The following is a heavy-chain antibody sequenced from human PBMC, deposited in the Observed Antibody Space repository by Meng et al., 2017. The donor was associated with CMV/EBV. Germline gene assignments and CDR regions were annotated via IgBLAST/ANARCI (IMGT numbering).Heavy chain of an antibody. CDR1: GFTFDNYA. CDR2: ISRESGSI. V-gene: IGHV3-9*01. D-gene: IGHD3-22*01. Sequence: LSLTCAASGFTFDNYAMHWVRQAPGKGLEWVAGISRESGSIAYADSVKGRFTISRDNSKNTLYLQMNSLRAEDTAVYYCARDSFYDSSGYGPMASRAFDIWGQGTMVTVSS. CDR3: ARDSFYDSSGYGPMASRAFDI. J-gene: IGHJ3*02.